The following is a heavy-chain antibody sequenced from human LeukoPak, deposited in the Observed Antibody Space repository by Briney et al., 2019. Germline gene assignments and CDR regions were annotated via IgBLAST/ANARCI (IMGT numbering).Heavy chain of an antibody. V-gene: IGHV1-2*02. Sequence: ASVEVSCKASGYTFTGYYMHWVRQAPGQGLEWMGWINPNSGGTNYAQKFQGRVTMPRDPSIRTAYMELSRLRSDAPAVYYCARARTKKYDSSGYYHDYWGQGTLVTVSS. J-gene: IGHJ4*02. CDR1: GYTFTGYY. CDR3: ARARTKKYDSSGYYHDY. CDR2: INPNSGGT. D-gene: IGHD3-22*01.